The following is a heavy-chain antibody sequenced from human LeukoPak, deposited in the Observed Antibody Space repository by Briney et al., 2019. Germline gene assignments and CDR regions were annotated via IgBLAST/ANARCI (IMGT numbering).Heavy chain of an antibody. J-gene: IGHJ4*02. V-gene: IGHV3-7*01. CDR2: IKQDGTEK. CDR1: GFPFSSHG. D-gene: IGHD3-10*01. Sequence: PGGSLRLSCAGSGFPFSSHGMNWVRQAPGKGLEWVANIKQDGTEKYYVDSVMGRFTISRDNAKNSLYLQMNSLRVEDTAMYYCAKLAKYFYGSETYYFFEHWGQGTPVTASS. CDR3: AKLAKYFYGSETYYFFEH.